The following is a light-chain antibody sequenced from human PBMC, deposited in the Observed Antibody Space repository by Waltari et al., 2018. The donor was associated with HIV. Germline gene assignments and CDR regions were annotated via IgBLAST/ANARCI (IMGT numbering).Light chain of an antibody. CDR3: MQALQSSFT. V-gene: IGKV2-28*01. CDR2: LGS. Sequence: IVLTQSPLSLPVTPGESASISCRSSQSLLHSNGHNYLDWYVQKPGQSPQLLIYLGSNRASGVPDRFSGSGSGTDFTLKISRVEVDDVGIYFCMQALQSSFTFGPGTKVDLE. CDR1: QSLLHSNGHNY. J-gene: IGKJ3*01.